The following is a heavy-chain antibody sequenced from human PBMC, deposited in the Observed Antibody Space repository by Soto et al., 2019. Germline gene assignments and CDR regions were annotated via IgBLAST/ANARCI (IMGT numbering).Heavy chain of an antibody. J-gene: IGHJ4*02. CDR2: IYYSGST. CDR3: AREASENITGDPVFIDY. Sequence: SETLSLTCTVSGGSISSSGYYWGWIRQPPGKGLEWIGSIYYSGSTYYNPSLKSRVTISVDTSKNQFSLKLSSVTAADTAVYYCAREASENITGDPVFIDYWGQGTLVTVSS. D-gene: IGHD7-27*01. CDR1: GGSISSSGYY. V-gene: IGHV4-39*07.